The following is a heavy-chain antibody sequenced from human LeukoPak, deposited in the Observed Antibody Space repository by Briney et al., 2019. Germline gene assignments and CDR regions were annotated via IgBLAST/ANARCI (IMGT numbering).Heavy chain of an antibody. D-gene: IGHD2-2*01. J-gene: IGHJ4*02. Sequence: PGGSLRLSCAASGFTFSDYYMNWVRQAPGKGLEWVSSISSSSSYIYYADSVKGRFTISRDNAKNSLYLQMNSLRAEDTAVYYCASRGGYCSSTSCQGYYFDYWGQGTLVTVSS. CDR1: GFTFSDYY. CDR2: ISSSSSYI. V-gene: IGHV3-21*01. CDR3: ASRGGYCSSTSCQGYYFDY.